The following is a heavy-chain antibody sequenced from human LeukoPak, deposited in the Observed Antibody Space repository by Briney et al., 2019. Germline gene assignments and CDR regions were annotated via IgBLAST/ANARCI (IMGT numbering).Heavy chain of an antibody. CDR2: IYAGGST. D-gene: IGHD5-18*01. J-gene: IGHJ4*02. CDR1: GFTVSNTY. V-gene: IGHV3-66*01. CDR3: ARRLSTAMALSD. Sequence: GGSLRLSCAASGFTVSNTYMSWVRQAPGKGLEWVSVIYAGGSTYYADSVKGRFTISRDNAKSTLYLQMNSLRAEDTAVYYCARRLSTAMALSDWGQGTLVTVSS.